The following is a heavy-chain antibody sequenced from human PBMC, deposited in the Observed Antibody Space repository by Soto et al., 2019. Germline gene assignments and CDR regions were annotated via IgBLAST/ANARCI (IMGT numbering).Heavy chain of an antibody. CDR3: ARGISSGWFVKYFQH. CDR2: ISSSSSYI. J-gene: IGHJ1*01. V-gene: IGHV3-21*01. Sequence: GGSLRLSCAASGFTFSSYSMNWVRQAPGKGLEWVSSISSSSSYIYYADSVKGRFTISRDNAKNSLYLQMNSLRAEDTAVYYCARGISSGWFVKYFQHWGQGTLVTVSS. D-gene: IGHD6-19*01. CDR1: GFTFSSYS.